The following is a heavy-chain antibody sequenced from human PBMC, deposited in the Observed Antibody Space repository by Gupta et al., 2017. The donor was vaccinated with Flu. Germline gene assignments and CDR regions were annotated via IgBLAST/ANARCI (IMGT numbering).Heavy chain of an antibody. D-gene: IGHD3-10*01. CDR1: GFTFSAYS. CDR3: ARDKSGRLRKFDY. V-gene: IGHV3-21*01. Sequence: EVHLVESGGGLVKPGGSLRLACVASGFTFSAYSLNWVRQVPGKGLEWVSSISSSESHTSYADSVKGRFTIFRDNAKNSLYLQMNSLRAEDAALYYCARDKSGRLRKFDYWGQGTLVTVSS. CDR2: ISSSESHT. J-gene: IGHJ4*02.